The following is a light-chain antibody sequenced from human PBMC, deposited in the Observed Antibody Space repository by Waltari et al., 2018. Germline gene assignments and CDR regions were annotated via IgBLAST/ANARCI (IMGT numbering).Light chain of an antibody. CDR2: AAS. Sequence: DIQMTQSPSSLSASVGDRVTITCPASQSISSYLNWYQQKPGKAPKLLIYAASSLHSGVPSRFSGSGSGTDFTLTISSLQPEDFATYYCQQSYSTPYTFGQGTKLEIK. CDR1: QSISSY. J-gene: IGKJ2*01. CDR3: QQSYSTPYT. V-gene: IGKV1-39*01.